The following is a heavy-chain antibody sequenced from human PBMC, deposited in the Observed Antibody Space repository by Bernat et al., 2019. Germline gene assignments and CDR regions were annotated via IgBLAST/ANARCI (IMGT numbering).Heavy chain of an antibody. V-gene: IGHV1-3*01. Sequence: QVQLVQSGAEVRKPGASVRVSCKTSGYTFANYAIHWVRQAPGQRLEWMGWINGGTSHTRDEQKFQGRFTITRDTSASTVYMDLSSLRSDDTAVYYCARSIDPAAGWEGRFDYWGQGTQVTVSS. D-gene: IGHD6-13*01. CDR1: GYTFANYA. CDR3: ARSIDPAAGWEGRFDY. J-gene: IGHJ4*02. CDR2: INGGTSHT.